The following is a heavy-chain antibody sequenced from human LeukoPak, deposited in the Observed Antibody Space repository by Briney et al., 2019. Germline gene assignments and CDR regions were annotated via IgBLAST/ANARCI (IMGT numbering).Heavy chain of an antibody. D-gene: IGHD6-13*01. CDR3: ARSYSHSWYHLDY. V-gene: IGHV1-69*13. J-gene: IGHJ4*02. CDR2: IIPIFGTA. Sequence: ASVKVSCKASGGTFSSYAISWVRQAPGQGLEWMGGIIPIFGTANYAQKFQGRVTITADESTSTAYMELRSLRSDDTAVYYCARSYSHSWYHLDYWGQGTLVTVSS. CDR1: GGTFSSYA.